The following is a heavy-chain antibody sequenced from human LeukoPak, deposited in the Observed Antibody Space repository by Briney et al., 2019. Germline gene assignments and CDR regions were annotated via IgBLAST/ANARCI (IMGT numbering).Heavy chain of an antibody. D-gene: IGHD3-10*01. CDR3: ARAQYRYGSGSHDY. V-gene: IGHV3-9*01. CDR2: ISWNSGSI. J-gene: IGHJ4*02. Sequence: PGGSLRLSCAASGFTFDDYAMHWVRQAPGKGLEWVSGISWNSGSIGYADSVKGRFTISRDNAKNSLYLQMNSLRAEDTAVYYCARAQYRYGSGSHDYWGQGTLVTVSS. CDR1: GFTFDDYA.